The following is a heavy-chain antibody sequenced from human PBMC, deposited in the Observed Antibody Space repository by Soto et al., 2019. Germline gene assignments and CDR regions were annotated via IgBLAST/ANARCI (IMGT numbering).Heavy chain of an antibody. Sequence: GRSLRLSCAASGFTFSSYAMSWVRQAPGKGLEWVSAISGSGGSTYYADSVKGQFTISRDNSKNTLYLQMNSLRAEDTAVYYCAKVIESDFWSGYYFGNYGMDVWGQGTTVTVSS. CDR3: AKVIESDFWSGYYFGNYGMDV. D-gene: IGHD3-3*01. V-gene: IGHV3-23*01. CDR1: GFTFSSYA. CDR2: ISGSGGST. J-gene: IGHJ6*02.